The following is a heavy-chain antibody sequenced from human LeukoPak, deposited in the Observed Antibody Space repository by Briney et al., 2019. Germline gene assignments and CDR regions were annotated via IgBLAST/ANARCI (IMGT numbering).Heavy chain of an antibody. CDR2: IYSGGST. CDR3: ARDGYYYDSSGYYYYLDY. Sequence: GGSLRLSCAASGFTVSSNYMSWVRQAPGKGLEWVSVIYSGGSTYYADSVKGRFTISRDNSKNTLYLQMNSLRAEDTAVHYCARDGYYYDSSGYYYYLDYWGQGTLVTVSS. J-gene: IGHJ4*02. CDR1: GFTVSSNY. D-gene: IGHD3-22*01. V-gene: IGHV3-66*02.